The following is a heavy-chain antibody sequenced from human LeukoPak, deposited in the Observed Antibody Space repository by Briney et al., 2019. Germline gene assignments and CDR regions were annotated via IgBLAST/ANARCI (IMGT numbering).Heavy chain of an antibody. J-gene: IGHJ3*02. CDR2: IIPIFGTA. V-gene: IGHV1-69*05. D-gene: IGHD6-13*01. Sequence: GASVKVSCKASGGTFSSYAISWVRQAPGQGLEWMGGIIPIFGTANYAQKFQGRVTITTDESTSTAYMELSSLRSEDTAVYYCASLAAAASPSAFDIWGQGTMVTVSS. CDR1: GGTFSSYA. CDR3: ASLAAAASPSAFDI.